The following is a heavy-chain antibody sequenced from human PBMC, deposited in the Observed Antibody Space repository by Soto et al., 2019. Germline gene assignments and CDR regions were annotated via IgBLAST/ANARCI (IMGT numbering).Heavy chain of an antibody. CDR3: ARSNSGSFEYFDY. V-gene: IGHV1-3*01. D-gene: IGHD1-26*01. J-gene: IGHJ4*02. CDR1: GYTFTSYA. Sequence: ASVKVSCKXSGYTFTSYAMHWVRQAPGQRLEWMGWINAGNGNTKYSQKFQGRVTITRDTSASTAYMELSSLRSEDTAVYYCARSNSGSFEYFDYWGQGTLVTVSS. CDR2: INAGNGNT.